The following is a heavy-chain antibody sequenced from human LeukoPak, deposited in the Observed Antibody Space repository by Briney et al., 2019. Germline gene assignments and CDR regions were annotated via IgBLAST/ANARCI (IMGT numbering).Heavy chain of an antibody. CDR2: INPKTGGA. CDR1: GYTFTGYY. J-gene: IGHJ5*02. D-gene: IGHD2-2*01. Sequence: ASVKVSCKASGYTFTGYYMHWVRQAPGQGLEWMGCINPKTGGANFAEKFQGRVTMTRDTSIRTVYMELSRVTYDDTALYYCARGVGTSWFDPWGQGTLVTVSS. V-gene: IGHV1-2*02. CDR3: ARGVGTSWFDP.